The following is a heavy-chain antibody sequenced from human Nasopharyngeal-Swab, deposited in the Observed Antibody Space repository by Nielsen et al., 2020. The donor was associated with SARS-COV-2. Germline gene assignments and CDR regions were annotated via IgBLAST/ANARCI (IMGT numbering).Heavy chain of an antibody. J-gene: IGHJ5*02. D-gene: IGHD6-19*01. V-gene: IGHV2-26*01. Sequence: WTRQPPGKALEWLAHIFSNDEKSYSTSLKSRLTISKDTSKSQVALAMTNMDPVDTATYYCARTWAVAGGFDPWGQGTLVTVSS. CDR3: ARTWAVAGGFDP. CDR2: IFSNDEK.